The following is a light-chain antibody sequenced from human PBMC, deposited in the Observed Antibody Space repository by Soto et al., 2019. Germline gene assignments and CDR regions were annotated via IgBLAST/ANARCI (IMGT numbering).Light chain of an antibody. J-gene: IGKJ1*01. CDR2: GAS. V-gene: IGKV3-20*01. CDR3: QHYNSYSEA. Sequence: EIVWTQSPGTLSLSPGERATLPCRASQSITSTYLAWYQQKPGQAPRLLIYGASSRATGIPDRFSGSGSGTDFTLTISSLQPDDFATYYCQHYNSYSEAFGQGTKVDI. CDR1: QSITSTY.